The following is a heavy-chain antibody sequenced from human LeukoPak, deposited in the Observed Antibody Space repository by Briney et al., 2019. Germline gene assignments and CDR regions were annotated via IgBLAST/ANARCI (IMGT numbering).Heavy chain of an antibody. CDR3: ARGSTSDWPLDH. V-gene: IGHV1-3*01. CDR2: IDAGNGNT. D-gene: IGHD2-2*01. Sequence: VASVKVSCKASGYIFIDYAIHWVRQAPGQRLEWMGWIDAGNGNTRYSQKFQGRVTITRDTSTSTAYIELRSLRSEDTAMYYCARGSTSDWPLDHWGQETLVTISS. CDR1: GYIFIDYA. J-gene: IGHJ4*02.